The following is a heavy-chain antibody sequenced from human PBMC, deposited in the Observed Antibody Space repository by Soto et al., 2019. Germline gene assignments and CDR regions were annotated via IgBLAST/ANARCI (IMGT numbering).Heavy chain of an antibody. J-gene: IGHJ6*02. D-gene: IGHD3-10*01. CDR1: GGSISSYY. Sequence: NPSETLSLTCTVSGGSISSYYWSWIRQPPGKGLEWIGYIYYSGSTNYNPSLKSRVTISVDTSKNQFSLKLSSVTAADTAVYYCARSGSYYYYYGMDVWGQGTTVTVSS. V-gene: IGHV4-59*01. CDR3: ARSGSYYYYYGMDV. CDR2: IYYSGST.